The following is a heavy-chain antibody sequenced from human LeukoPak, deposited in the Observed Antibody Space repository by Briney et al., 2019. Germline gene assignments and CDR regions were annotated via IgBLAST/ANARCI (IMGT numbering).Heavy chain of an antibody. CDR3: AREVGYCRGGSCYDIDY. CDR2: IYYSGST. J-gene: IGHJ4*02. V-gene: IGHV4-30-4*01. Sequence: PSETLSLTCTVSGGSISSGDYYWSWIRQPPGKGLEWIGYIYYSGSTYYNPSLKSRVTISVDTSKNQFSLKLSSATAADTAVYYCAREVGYCRGGSCYDIDYWGQGTLVTVSS. CDR1: GGSISSGDYY. D-gene: IGHD2-15*01.